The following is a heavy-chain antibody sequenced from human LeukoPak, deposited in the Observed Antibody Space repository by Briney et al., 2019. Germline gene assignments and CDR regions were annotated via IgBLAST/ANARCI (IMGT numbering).Heavy chain of an antibody. D-gene: IGHD6-19*01. V-gene: IGHV5-51*01. Sequence: GESLKISCKGSGYSFPSYWVGWVRQMPGKGLEWMGIIYPGDSDTRYSPSFQGQVTISADKSISTAYLQWSSLKASDTAMYYCARGNPSIAVARRGSGLDYWGQGTLVTVSS. CDR2: IYPGDSDT. CDR1: GYSFPSYW. J-gene: IGHJ4*02. CDR3: ARGNPSIAVARRGSGLDY.